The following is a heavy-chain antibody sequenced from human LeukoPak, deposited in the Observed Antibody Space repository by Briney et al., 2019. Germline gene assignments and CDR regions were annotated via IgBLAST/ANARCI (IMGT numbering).Heavy chain of an antibody. D-gene: IGHD1-26*01. CDR2: IYHSGST. Sequence: SETLSLTCTVSGGSISSGGYYWSWIRQPPGKGLEWIGYIYHSGSTYYNPSLKSRVTISVDRSKNQFSLRLSSATAADTAVYYCAGYSGSYRKFDYWGQGTLVTVSS. CDR1: GGSISSGGYY. J-gene: IGHJ4*02. V-gene: IGHV4-30-2*02. CDR3: AGYSGSYRKFDY.